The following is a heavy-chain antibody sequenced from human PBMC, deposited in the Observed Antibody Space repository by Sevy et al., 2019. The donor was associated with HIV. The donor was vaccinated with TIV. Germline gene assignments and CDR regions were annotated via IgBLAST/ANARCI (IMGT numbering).Heavy chain of an antibody. CDR2: ISAYNGNT. V-gene: IGHV1-18*01. Sequence: ASVKVSCKASDYTFSTQGFNWVRQAPGQGLEWMGWISAYNGNTKYAQKFPGRVTMTTDTSTSTAYMELRSLTSDDTAVYYCARDWAPGYYYDAIGVKRDYYFDYWGQGTLVTVSS. J-gene: IGHJ4*02. CDR1: DYTFSTQG. CDR3: ARDWAPGYYYDAIGVKRDYYFDY. D-gene: IGHD3-22*01.